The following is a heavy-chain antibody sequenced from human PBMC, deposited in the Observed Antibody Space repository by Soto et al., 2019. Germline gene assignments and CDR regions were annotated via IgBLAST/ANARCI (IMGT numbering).Heavy chain of an antibody. CDR2: INPRGGST. V-gene: IGHV1-46*01. CDR1: GYTFTRYY. CDR3: ASRRVIAAAGFDY. Sequence: QVQLVQSGAEVTKPGASVKVSCKASGYTFTRYYMHCVRQAPGQGLDLMGIINPRGGSTSYAQKLHGRVTMPRDTSESTVYMERSSLRSEDTAVYYCASRRVIAAAGFDYWGQGTLVTVSS. D-gene: IGHD6-13*01. J-gene: IGHJ4*02.